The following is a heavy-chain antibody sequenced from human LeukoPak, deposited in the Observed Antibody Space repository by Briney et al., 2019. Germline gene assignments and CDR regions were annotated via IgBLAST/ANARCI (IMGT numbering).Heavy chain of an antibody. D-gene: IGHD3-3*01. CDR3: ARVLQNYYHMDV. Sequence: SETLSLTCTVSGVSINSHYWSWIRQPPGKGLEWIGFIYDSGSASYKSSLKSRVTMTVDTSKNQFSLKLNSVTAADTAVYFCARVLQNYYHMDVWGKGTTVTVSS. CDR1: GVSINSHY. J-gene: IGHJ6*03. CDR2: IYDSGSA. V-gene: IGHV4-59*11.